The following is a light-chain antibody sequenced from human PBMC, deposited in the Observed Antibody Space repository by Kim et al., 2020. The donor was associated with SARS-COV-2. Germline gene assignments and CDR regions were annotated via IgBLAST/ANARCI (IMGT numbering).Light chain of an antibody. CDR1: QDISSW. J-gene: IGKJ4*01. CDR3: QQTHSFPLT. Sequence: DIQMTQSPSSVSASVGDRVTITCRASQDISSWLGWYQQKPGKAPKVLIYEASNLQSGVPSRFSGSGSGTDFTLTNNSLQPEDFATYYCQQTHSFPLTFGGGTKVDIK. CDR2: EAS. V-gene: IGKV1D-12*01.